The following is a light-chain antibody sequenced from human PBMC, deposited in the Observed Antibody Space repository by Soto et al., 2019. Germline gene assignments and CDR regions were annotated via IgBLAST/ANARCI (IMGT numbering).Light chain of an antibody. Sequence: DIVMTQSPDSLAVSLGERATINCKSSQSVLYSSNNKNYLAWYQQKPGQPPKLLIYWASTRESGVPDRVSGSGSGTDFTLTISSLQAEDVALYYCQQYYTTPLTFGHGTKVDIK. CDR2: WAS. J-gene: IGKJ1*01. V-gene: IGKV4-1*01. CDR3: QQYYTTPLT. CDR1: QSVLYSSNNKNY.